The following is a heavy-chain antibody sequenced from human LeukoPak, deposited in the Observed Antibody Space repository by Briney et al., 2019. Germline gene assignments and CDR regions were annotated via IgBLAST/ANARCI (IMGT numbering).Heavy chain of an antibody. CDR2: IYSGGST. D-gene: IGHD3-10*01. V-gene: IGHV3-53*01. CDR3: ARDAYYGSGSYAPED. J-gene: IGHJ4*02. CDR1: GFTVSSNY. Sequence: GGSLRLSCAASGFTVSSNYMSWVRQAPGKGPEWVSVIYSGGSTYYADSVKGRFTISRDNSKNTLYLQMNSLRAEDTAVYYCARDAYYGSGSYAPEDWGQGTLVTVSS.